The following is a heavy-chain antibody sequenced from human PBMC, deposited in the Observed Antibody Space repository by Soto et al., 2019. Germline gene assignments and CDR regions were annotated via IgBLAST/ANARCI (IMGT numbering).Heavy chain of an antibody. CDR2: IYSGGST. V-gene: IGHV3-53*01. J-gene: IGHJ4*02. Sequence: AGGSLRLSCAASGFSVSSNYMSWVRQAPGKGLEWVSVIYSGGSTYYADSVKGRFTISRDNSKNTLYLQMNSLRAEDTAVYYCARGNDYVWEDRFDYWGQGPLVTVSS. D-gene: IGHD3-16*01. CDR1: GFSVSSNY. CDR3: ARGNDYVWEDRFDY.